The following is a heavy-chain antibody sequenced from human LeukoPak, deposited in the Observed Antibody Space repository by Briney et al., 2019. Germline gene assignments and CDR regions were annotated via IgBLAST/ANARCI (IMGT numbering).Heavy chain of an antibody. V-gene: IGHV3-53*04. D-gene: IGHD5-24*01. CDR2: IYSGGST. J-gene: IGHJ5*02. Sequence: GGSLRLSCAASGFTVSSNYMSWVRQAPGKGLEWVSVIYSGGSTYYADSVKGRFTISRHNSKNTLYLQMNSLRAEDTAVYYCAREGPRDGYNNWFDPWGQGTLVTVSS. CDR1: GFTVSSNY. CDR3: AREGPRDGYNNWFDP.